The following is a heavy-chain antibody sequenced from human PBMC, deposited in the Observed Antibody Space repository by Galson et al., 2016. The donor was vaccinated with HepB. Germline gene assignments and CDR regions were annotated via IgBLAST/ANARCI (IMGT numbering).Heavy chain of an antibody. V-gene: IGHV4-59*01. Sequence: SETLSLTCSVSGGSITNYYWNWIRQPPGKGLEWIGYVFDSGSTKYNPSLKSRVTMSVDTSKNQFSLEVSSVTAVDTAIYYCATSRNEYGDYVFTTWGPGTLVAVSS. CDR2: VFDSGST. CDR3: ATSRNEYGDYVFTT. CDR1: GGSITNYY. D-gene: IGHD3-16*01. J-gene: IGHJ4*02.